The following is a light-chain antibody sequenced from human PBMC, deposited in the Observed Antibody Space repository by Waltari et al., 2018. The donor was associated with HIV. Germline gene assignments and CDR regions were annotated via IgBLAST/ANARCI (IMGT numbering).Light chain of an antibody. CDR1: QSISAK. Sequence: EIVMTQSPPTLSVSPGQRVTLSCRASQSISAKVAWYQQRPGKAPRLLIYEAATRPTGIPARFSGSGSGTEFTLTISSLQSEDFATYFGQQYDSGPRGITFGQGTMLEIK. CDR2: EAA. J-gene: IGKJ2*01. CDR3: QQYDSGPRGIT. V-gene: IGKV3-15*01.